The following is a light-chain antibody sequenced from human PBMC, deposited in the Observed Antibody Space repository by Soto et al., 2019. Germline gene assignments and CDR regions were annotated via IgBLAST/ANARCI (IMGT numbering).Light chain of an antibody. V-gene: IGKV3-11*01. CDR3: QPRSNWPLT. CDR2: DAS. J-gene: IGKJ4*01. Sequence: EIVLTQSPATLSLSPGETATLSCRASQGVSSYLAWYQQKPGQPPRLLMSDASNRATGIPARFSGSGSGTDFTLTISSLEPEDFAVYYCQPRSNWPLTFGGGTKVEIK. CDR1: QGVSSY.